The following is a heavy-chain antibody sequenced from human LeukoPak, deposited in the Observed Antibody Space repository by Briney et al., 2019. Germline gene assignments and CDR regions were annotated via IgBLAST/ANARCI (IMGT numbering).Heavy chain of an antibody. CDR3: ARRSRVGYHDY. V-gene: IGHV4-59*08. CDR1: GGSISSYY. Sequence: SETLFLTCTVSGGSISSYYWSWIRQPPGKGLEWIGYIYYSGSTNYNPSLKSRVTISVDTSKNQFSLKLSSVTAADTAVYYCARRSRVGYHDYWGQGTLVTVSS. CDR2: IYYSGST. D-gene: IGHD5-18*01. J-gene: IGHJ4*02.